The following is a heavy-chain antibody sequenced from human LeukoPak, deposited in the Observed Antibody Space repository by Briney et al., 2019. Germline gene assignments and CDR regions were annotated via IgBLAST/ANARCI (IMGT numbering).Heavy chain of an antibody. CDR2: IYSGGST. CDR3: ARVGYYDSSGYSFRFDY. Sequence: GGSLRLSCAAFGFTVSSNYTSWVRQAPGKGLEWVSVIYSGGSTYYADSVKGRFTISRHNSKNTLYLQMNSLRAEDTAVYYCARVGYYDSSGYSFRFDYWGQGTLVTVSS. V-gene: IGHV3-53*04. J-gene: IGHJ4*02. D-gene: IGHD3-22*01. CDR1: GFTVSSNY.